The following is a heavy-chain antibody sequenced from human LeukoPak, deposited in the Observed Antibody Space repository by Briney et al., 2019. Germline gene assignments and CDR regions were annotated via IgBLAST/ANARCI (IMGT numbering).Heavy chain of an antibody. CDR3: ARDPLDYYDSSGYYQTPRRHYGMDV. D-gene: IGHD3-22*01. J-gene: IGHJ6*02. V-gene: IGHV4-59*01. Sequence: PSETLSLTCTVSGGSISSYYWSWIRQPPGKGLEWIGYIYYSGSTNYNPSLKSRVTISVDTSKNQFSLKLSSVAAADTAVYYCARDPLDYYDSSGYYQTPRRHYGMDVWGQGTLVTVSS. CDR1: GGSISSYY. CDR2: IYYSGST.